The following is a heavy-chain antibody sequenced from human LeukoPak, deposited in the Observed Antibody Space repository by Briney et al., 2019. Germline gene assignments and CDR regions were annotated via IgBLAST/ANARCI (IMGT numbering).Heavy chain of an antibody. CDR3: ARYPRGHYYHSSGYLYAFDM. D-gene: IGHD3-22*01. J-gene: IGHJ3*02. CDR2: IYFSGST. CDR1: GDSISNYY. V-gene: IGHV4-59*01. Sequence: PSETLSLTCTVSGDSISNYYWGWIRQPPGRGLEWIGYIYFSGSTNYDPSLKSRVTISIDTSKKQFSLNLSSVTAADTAVYYCARYPRGHYYHSSGYLYAFDMWGQGTMVTVSS.